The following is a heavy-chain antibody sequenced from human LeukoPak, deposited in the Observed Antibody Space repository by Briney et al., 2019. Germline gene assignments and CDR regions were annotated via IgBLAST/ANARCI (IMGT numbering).Heavy chain of an antibody. CDR2: IRYHGSDK. CDR1: AFTFRSYG. CDR3: ARELAVAGKGGSFDY. V-gene: IGHV3-30*02. D-gene: IGHD6-19*01. J-gene: IGHJ4*02. Sequence: GGSLRLSCAASAFTFRSYGMHWVRQAPGKGLEWVAFIRYHGSDKYYADSVKGRFTISRDNSKNTLYLQMNSLRAEDTAVYYCARELAVAGKGGSFDYWGQGTLVTVSS.